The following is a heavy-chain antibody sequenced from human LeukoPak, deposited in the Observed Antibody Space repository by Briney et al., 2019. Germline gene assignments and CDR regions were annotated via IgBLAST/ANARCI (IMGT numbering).Heavy chain of an antibody. CDR3: AKDISHLYGSGSSLDY. Sequence: GGSLRLSCAASGFTVSSNYMSWVRQAPGKGLDWVSIIYSGGGTYYADSVKGRFTISRDNSKNTLYLQMNSLRAEDTAVYYCAKDISHLYGSGSSLDYWGQGTLVTVSS. CDR1: GFTVSSNY. J-gene: IGHJ4*02. V-gene: IGHV3-66*01. CDR2: IYSGGGT. D-gene: IGHD3-10*01.